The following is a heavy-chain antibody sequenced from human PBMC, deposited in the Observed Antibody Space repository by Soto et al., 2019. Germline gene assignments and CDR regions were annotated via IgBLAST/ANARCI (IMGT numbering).Heavy chain of an antibody. V-gene: IGHV1-69*13. CDR1: GGTFSSYA. J-gene: IGHJ4*02. CDR3: ARDHSRGYGASDY. Sequence: EASVKVSCKASGGTFSSYAISWVRQAPGQGLEWMGGIIPIFGTANYAQKFQGRVTITADESTSTAYMELSSLRSEDTAVYYCARDHSRGYGASDYWGQGALVTVSS. CDR2: IIPIFGTA. D-gene: IGHD4-17*01.